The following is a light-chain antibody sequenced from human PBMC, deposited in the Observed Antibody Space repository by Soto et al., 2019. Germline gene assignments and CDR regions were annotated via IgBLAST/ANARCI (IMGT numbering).Light chain of an antibody. V-gene: IGKV3-15*01. Sequence: EIVMTQSPATLSGSVGDRVTITCRASQTVSRNLAWYQQRPGQAPRLLIYDISNRATGVPARFSGSGSETEFTLTIRSLQSEDFAVYFCQQYNNWPSFGQGTRLEIK. CDR2: DIS. CDR3: QQYNNWPS. J-gene: IGKJ5*01. CDR1: QTVSRN.